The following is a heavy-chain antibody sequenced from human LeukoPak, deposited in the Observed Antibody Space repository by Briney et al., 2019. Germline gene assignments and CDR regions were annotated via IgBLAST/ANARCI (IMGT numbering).Heavy chain of an antibody. D-gene: IGHD3-3*01. CDR1: GGSISNYY. Sequence: SETLSHTCTVSGGSISNYYWPCIRQPPGKGLEWIGYINYSGSATYNPSIKSRVTISVDTSKNQLSPKPTSVTAADTAVYPWSRVYRDDFWSGYSTPFASWGQGTPVTVSS. CDR2: INYSGSA. J-gene: IGHJ4*02. CDR3: SRVYRDDFWSGYSTPFAS. V-gene: IGHV4-59*01.